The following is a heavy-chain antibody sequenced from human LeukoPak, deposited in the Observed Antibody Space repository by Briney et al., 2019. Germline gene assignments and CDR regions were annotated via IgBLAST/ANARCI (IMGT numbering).Heavy chain of an antibody. CDR3: AKGSGSGWYGWFAP. V-gene: IGHV3-23*01. J-gene: IGHJ5*02. CDR1: GFTFSGYA. CDR2: IEASGGAT. D-gene: IGHD6-19*01. Sequence: GESLRLSCAASGFTFSGYAMYWVRQAPGKGLEWVSSIEASGGATYYADSVKGRFTISRDNSKNTFYLQMNSLRAEDTALYYCAKGSGSGWYGWFAPWGQGTLVTVSS.